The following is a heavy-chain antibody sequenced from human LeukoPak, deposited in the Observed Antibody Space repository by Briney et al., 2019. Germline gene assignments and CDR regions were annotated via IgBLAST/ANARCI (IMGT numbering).Heavy chain of an antibody. J-gene: IGHJ5*02. CDR2: ISGSGGST. D-gene: IGHD3-22*01. V-gene: IGHV3-23*01. CDR3: AKDLLDYYDSSGYATWFDP. CDR1: GFTFSSYA. Sequence: GGSLRLSCAASGFTFSSYAMSWVRQAPGKGLEWVSAISGSGGSTYYADSVKGRFTISRDNSKNTLYLQMNSLRAEDTAVYYCAKDLLDYYDSSGYATWFDPWGQGTLVTVSS.